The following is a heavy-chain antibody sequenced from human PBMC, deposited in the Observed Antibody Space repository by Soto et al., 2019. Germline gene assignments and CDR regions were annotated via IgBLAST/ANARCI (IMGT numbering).Heavy chain of an antibody. CDR2: IWYDGSNK. CDR1: GFTFSSYG. D-gene: IGHD1-26*01. CDR3: ARYGRDYYYGMDV. J-gene: IGHJ6*02. V-gene: IGHV3-33*01. Sequence: QVQLVESGGGVVQPGRSLRLSCAASGFTFSSYGMHWVRQAPGKGLEWVAVIWYDGSNKYYADSVKGRFTISRDNSKNTLYLQMNSLSAEDTAVYYCARYGRDYYYGMDVWGQGTTVTVSS.